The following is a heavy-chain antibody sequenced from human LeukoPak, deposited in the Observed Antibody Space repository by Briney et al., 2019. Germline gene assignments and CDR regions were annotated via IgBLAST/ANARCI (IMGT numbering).Heavy chain of an antibody. CDR1: GFTFSSYA. Sequence: GGSLRLSCAASGFTFSSYAMSWVRQAPRKGLEWVSAISGSGGSTYYADSVKGRFTISRDNSKNTLYLQMNSLRAEDTAVYYCARVHCSGGSCYSGLSYWGQGTLVTVSS. CDR2: ISGSGGST. CDR3: ARVHCSGGSCYSGLSY. V-gene: IGHV3-23*01. J-gene: IGHJ4*02. D-gene: IGHD2-15*01.